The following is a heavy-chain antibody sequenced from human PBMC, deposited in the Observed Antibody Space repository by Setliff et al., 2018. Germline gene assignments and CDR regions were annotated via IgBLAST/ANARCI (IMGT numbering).Heavy chain of an antibody. CDR1: GGSISSHD. V-gene: IGHV4-4*07. Sequence: ETLSLTCTVSGGSISSHDWSWMRQPAGKGLEWIGHIYTSGSTNYNPSLKSRVTISVDTSKNQFSLKLSSVTAADTAVYYCARTLLLSPYYFDYWGQGTLETVSS. CDR2: IYTSGST. J-gene: IGHJ4*02. D-gene: IGHD2-21*01. CDR3: ARTLLLSPYYFDY.